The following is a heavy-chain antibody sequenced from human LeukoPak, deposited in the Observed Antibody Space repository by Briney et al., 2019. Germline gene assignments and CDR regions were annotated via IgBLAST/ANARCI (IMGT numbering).Heavy chain of an antibody. D-gene: IGHD4-23*01. CDR3: ARVLYGGNSNYFDY. CDR1: GYTFTGYY. CDR2: INPNSGGT. J-gene: IGHJ4*02. V-gene: IGHV1-2*02. Sequence: ASVKVSCKASGYTFTGYYMHWVRRAPGQGLEWMGWINPNSGGTNYAQKFQGRVTMTRDTSISTAYMELSRLRSDDTAVYYCARVLYGGNSNYFDYWGQGTLVTVSS.